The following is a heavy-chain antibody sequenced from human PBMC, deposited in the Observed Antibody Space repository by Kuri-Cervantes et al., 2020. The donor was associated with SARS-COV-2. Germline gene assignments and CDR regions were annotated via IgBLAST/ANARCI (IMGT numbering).Heavy chain of an antibody. CDR3: ASVPGIGYYFDY. CDR1: GGSFSGYY. CDR2: INHSGST. J-gene: IGHJ4*02. D-gene: IGHD3-10*01. V-gene: IGHV4-34*01. Sequence: SETLSLTCAVYGGSFSGYYWSWIRQPPGKGLEWIGEINHSGSTNYNPSLKSRVTILVDTSKNQFSLKLSSVTAADTAVYYCASVPGIGYYFDYWGQGTLVTVSS.